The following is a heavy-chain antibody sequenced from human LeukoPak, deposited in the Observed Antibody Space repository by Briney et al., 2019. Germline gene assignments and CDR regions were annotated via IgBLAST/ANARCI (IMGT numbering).Heavy chain of an antibody. J-gene: IGHJ6*03. V-gene: IGHV1-2*02. CDR1: GYTFTSYA. CDR2: INPNSGGT. CDR3: ARGSYYYMDV. Sequence: ASVKVSCKASGYTFTSYAMNWVRQAPGQGLEWMGWINPNSGGTNYAQKFQGRVTMTRDTSTSKFYMELSTMRYEDTAIYYCARGSYYYMDVWGKGTTVTISS.